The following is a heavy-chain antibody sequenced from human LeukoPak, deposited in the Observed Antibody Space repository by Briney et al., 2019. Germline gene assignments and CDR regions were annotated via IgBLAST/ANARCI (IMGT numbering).Heavy chain of an antibody. CDR3: ARSYYDYVWGSYRPYYFDY. D-gene: IGHD3-16*02. Sequence: GASVKVSCKASGYTFTGYHIHWVRQAPGQGLEWMGGIIPIFGTANYAQKFQGRVTITADKSTSTAYMELSSLRSEDTAVYYCARSYYDYVWGSYRPYYFDYWGQGTLVTVSS. V-gene: IGHV1-69*06. CDR2: IIPIFGTA. CDR1: GYTFTGYH. J-gene: IGHJ4*02.